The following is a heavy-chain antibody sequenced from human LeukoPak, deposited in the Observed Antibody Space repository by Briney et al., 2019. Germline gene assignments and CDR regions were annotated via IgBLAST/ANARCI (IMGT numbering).Heavy chain of an antibody. CDR1: GFTVSSNY. CDR3: AREGYCSGGSCYSGISYGMDV. Sequence: GGSLRLSCAASGFTVSSNYMSWVCQAPGKGLEWVSVIYGGGSTYYADSVKGRFTISRDNSKNTLYLQMNSLRAEDTAVYYCAREGYCSGGSCYSGISYGMDVWGQGTTVTVSS. CDR2: IYGGGST. V-gene: IGHV3-53*01. J-gene: IGHJ6*02. D-gene: IGHD2-15*01.